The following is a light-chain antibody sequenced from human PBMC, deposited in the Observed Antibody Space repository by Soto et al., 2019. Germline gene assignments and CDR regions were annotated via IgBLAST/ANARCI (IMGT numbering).Light chain of an antibody. V-gene: IGKV1-5*01. J-gene: IGKJ1*01. CDR2: DAS. CDR3: QQYNSYSPWT. Sequence: DIQMTQSPSTLSASVGDRVTITCRASQSISSWLAWYQQKPGKAPKLLIYDASSLEGGVPSRFSGSGSRTEFTLTISSLQPDDFATYDCQQYNSYSPWTFGQGTKVEIK. CDR1: QSISSW.